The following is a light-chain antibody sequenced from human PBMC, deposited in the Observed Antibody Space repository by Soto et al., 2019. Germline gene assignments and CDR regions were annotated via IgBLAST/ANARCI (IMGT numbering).Light chain of an antibody. Sequence: QSVLTQPPSVSGAPGQRVTISCTGSSSNIGAGYDVPWYQQLPGTAPKLLLYGNSNRPSGFPDRFSGSKSVTSASLAITGRKAEDEADYYCQSYDSSLSGSVFGGGTKLTV. V-gene: IGLV1-40*01. CDR3: QSYDSSLSGSV. CDR1: SSNIGAGYD. CDR2: GNS. J-gene: IGLJ2*01.